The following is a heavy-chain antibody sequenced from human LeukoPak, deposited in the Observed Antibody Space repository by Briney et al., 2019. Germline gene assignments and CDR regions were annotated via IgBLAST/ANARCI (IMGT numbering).Heavy chain of an antibody. CDR2: IYSGGST. Sequence: GGSLRLSCAASGFTVSSNYMSWVRQAPGKGLEWVSVIYSGGSTYYADSVKGRFTISRDNSKNTLYLQMNSLRAEDTAVYYCAITYMAAAGLGAFDIWGQGTMVTVSS. D-gene: IGHD6-13*01. J-gene: IGHJ3*02. CDR3: AITYMAAAGLGAFDI. CDR1: GFTVSSNY. V-gene: IGHV3-53*01.